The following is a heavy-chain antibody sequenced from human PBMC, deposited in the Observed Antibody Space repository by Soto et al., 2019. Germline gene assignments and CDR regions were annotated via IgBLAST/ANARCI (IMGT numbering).Heavy chain of an antibody. J-gene: IGHJ4*02. D-gene: IGHD1-26*01. CDR1: GFTFSRYA. CDR2: IRGSGGST. CDR3: AKVGFPPGGSLGIGTFDY. V-gene: IGHV3-23*01. Sequence: EVQLLESGGGLVQPGGSLRLSCAASGFTFSRYAMSWVRQAPGKGLEWVSAIRGSGGSTYYADSVKGRFTISRDNSKNTLYLQMNSLRAEDTAVYYCAKVGFPPGGSLGIGTFDYWGQGTLVTVSS.